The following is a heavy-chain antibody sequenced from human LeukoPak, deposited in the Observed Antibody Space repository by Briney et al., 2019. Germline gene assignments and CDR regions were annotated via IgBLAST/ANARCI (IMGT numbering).Heavy chain of an antibody. Sequence: PSETLSLTCAVYGGSFSGYYWSWIRQPPEKGLEWIGNIYHSGSTYYNPSLKSRLTISVDTSKNQFSLKLNSVTAADTALYYCARGATSGSYESDYWGQGTLVTVSS. V-gene: IGHV4-34*01. D-gene: IGHD1-26*01. CDR2: IYHSGST. CDR1: GGSFSGYY. CDR3: ARGATSGSYESDY. J-gene: IGHJ4*02.